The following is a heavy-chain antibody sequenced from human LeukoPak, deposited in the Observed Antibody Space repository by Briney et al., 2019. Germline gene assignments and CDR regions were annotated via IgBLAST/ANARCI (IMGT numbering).Heavy chain of an antibody. Sequence: SGGSLRLSCAASGITVGNSYFSWVRQAPGKGLKWVALIYSVGSTVYADSVKGRFTISRDSSRNTLFLQMNSLRPEDTAVYHCTRNRPETPLGYWGQGTLVTVSS. CDR3: TRNRPETPLGY. CDR2: IYSVGST. D-gene: IGHD1-14*01. V-gene: IGHV3-53*01. J-gene: IGHJ4*02. CDR1: GITVGNSY.